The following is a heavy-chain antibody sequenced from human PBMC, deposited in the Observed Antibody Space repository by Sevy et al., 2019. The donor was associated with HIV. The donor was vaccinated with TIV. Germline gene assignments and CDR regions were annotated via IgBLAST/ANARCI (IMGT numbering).Heavy chain of an antibody. CDR3: ANLDYGDYITKFDY. CDR1: GFTFSSYG. D-gene: IGHD4-17*01. Sequence: GGSLRLSCAAFGFTFSSYGMHWVRQAPGKGLEWVAFIRYDGSNKYYADSVKDRFTISRDNSKNTLYLQMNSLRAEDTAVYYCANLDYGDYITKFDYWGQGTLVTVSS. V-gene: IGHV3-30*02. J-gene: IGHJ4*02. CDR2: IRYDGSNK.